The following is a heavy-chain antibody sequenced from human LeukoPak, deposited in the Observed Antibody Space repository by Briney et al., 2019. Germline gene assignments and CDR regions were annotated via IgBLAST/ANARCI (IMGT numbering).Heavy chain of an antibody. CDR3: ARERGSIDFDY. J-gene: IGHJ4*02. D-gene: IGHD2-15*01. Sequence: PGRSLRLSCAASGFTFSSYATHWVRQAPGKGLEWVAVISYDGSNKYYADSVKGRFTISRDNSKNTLYLQMNSLRAEDTAVYYCARERGSIDFDYWGQGTLVTVSS. CDR1: GFTFSSYA. V-gene: IGHV3-30-3*01. CDR2: ISYDGSNK.